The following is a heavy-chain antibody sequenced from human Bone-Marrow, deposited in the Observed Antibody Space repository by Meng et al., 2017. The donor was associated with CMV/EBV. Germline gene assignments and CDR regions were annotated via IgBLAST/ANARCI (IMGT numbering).Heavy chain of an antibody. Sequence: ASVKVSCKASGYTFTSYGISWVRQAPGQGPEWMGWISAYNGNTNYAQKFQGRVTMTRDTSTSTVYMELSSLRSEDTAVYYCAREKRDYWGQGTLVTVSS. J-gene: IGHJ4*02. CDR1: GYTFTSYG. V-gene: IGHV1-18*01. CDR3: AREKRDY. CDR2: ISAYNGNT. D-gene: IGHD6-25*01.